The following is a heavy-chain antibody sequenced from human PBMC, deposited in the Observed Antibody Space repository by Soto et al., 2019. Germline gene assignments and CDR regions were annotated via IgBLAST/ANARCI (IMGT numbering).Heavy chain of an antibody. CDR1: GFTFSSYA. J-gene: IGHJ4*02. V-gene: IGHV3-30-3*01. CDR2: ISYDGSNK. D-gene: IGHD6-13*01. Sequence: QVQLVESGGGVVQPGRSLRLSCAASGFTFSSYAMHWVRQAPGKGLEWVAVISYDGSNKYYADSVKGRFTISRDNSKNTMYLQMNSLRAEDTAVYYCARDRAIAAAGPFDSWGQGTLVTVSS. CDR3: ARDRAIAAAGPFDS.